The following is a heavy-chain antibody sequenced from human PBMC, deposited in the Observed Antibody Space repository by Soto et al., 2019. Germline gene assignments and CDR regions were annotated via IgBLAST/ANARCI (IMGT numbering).Heavy chain of an antibody. V-gene: IGHV3-74*01. CDR3: ARKYNYESSGYYY. J-gene: IGHJ4*02. D-gene: IGHD3-22*01. CDR2: INSDGSST. Sequence: EVQLVESGGGLVQPGGSLRLSCADSGFTFSSYWMHWVRQAPGKGLVWVSRINSDGSSTNYADSVKGRFTISRDNAKNTLYLQMNSLRVEDTSVYYCARKYNYESSGYYYWGQGTLVTVSS. CDR1: GFTFSSYW.